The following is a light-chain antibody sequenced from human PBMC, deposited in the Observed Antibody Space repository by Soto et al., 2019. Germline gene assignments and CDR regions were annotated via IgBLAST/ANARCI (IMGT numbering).Light chain of an antibody. CDR3: QSYDSSLSGYV. CDR1: SSNIGAGYE. CDR2: ENN. V-gene: IGLV1-40*01. J-gene: IGLJ1*01. Sequence: QSVLTQPPSVSEAPGQRVTISCTGSSSNIGAGYEAHWYQQVPGTAPKLLIYENNNRPSGVPDRFSGSKSGTSASLAITGLQAEDEAEYYYQSYDSSLSGYVFGTGIKVTVL.